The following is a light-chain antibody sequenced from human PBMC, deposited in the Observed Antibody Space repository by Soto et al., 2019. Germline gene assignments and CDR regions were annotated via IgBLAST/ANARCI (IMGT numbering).Light chain of an antibody. CDR3: QQYDDWPET. V-gene: IGKV3-15*01. Sequence: EIVMTQSPATLSVSPGERATLSCRASQNVRITLAWYQQKPGQAPRLLIYGASNGAAGIPARFSGTGSGTDFILTISSLEPEDFAVYYCQQYDDWPETFGGGTKVDIK. CDR1: QNVRIT. CDR2: GAS. J-gene: IGKJ4*02.